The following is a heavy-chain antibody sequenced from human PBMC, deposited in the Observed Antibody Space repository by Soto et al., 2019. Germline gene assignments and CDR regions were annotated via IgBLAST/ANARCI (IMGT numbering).Heavy chain of an antibody. V-gene: IGHV3-43*01. D-gene: IGHD3-22*01. CDR2: ISWDGGST. J-gene: IGHJ4*02. CDR1: GFTFDDYT. CDR3: GKERYYDSSGCGKDY. Sequence: GGSLRLSCAASGFTFDDYTMHWVRQAPGKGLEWVSLISWDGGSTYYADSVKGRFTISRDNSKNSLYLQMNSLRTEDTALYYNGKERYYDSSGCGKDYWGRGTLVTASS.